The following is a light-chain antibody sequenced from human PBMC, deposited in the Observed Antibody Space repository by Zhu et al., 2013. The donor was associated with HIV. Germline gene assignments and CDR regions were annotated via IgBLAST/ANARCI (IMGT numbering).Light chain of an antibody. V-gene: IGKV3-20*01. CDR3: QEYATAST. CDR1: QYVPSVY. CDR2: DAS. Sequence: EIVLTQSPGTLSLSPGEGATLSCRASQYVPSVYLAWYQQKPDQPPRLVIYDASRRATGIPARFSGSGSGMDFTLTITGLEPEDFAVYYCQEYATASTFGQGTKVDVK. J-gene: IGKJ1*01.